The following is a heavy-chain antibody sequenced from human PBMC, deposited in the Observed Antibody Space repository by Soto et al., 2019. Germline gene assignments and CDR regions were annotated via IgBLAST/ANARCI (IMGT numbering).Heavy chain of an antibody. V-gene: IGHV1-69*13. J-gene: IGHJ4*02. D-gene: IGHD3-16*01. CDR1: GGTFSSYA. CDR2: IIPIFGTA. Sequence: SVKVSCKASGGTFSSYAISWVRQAPGQGLEWMGGIIPIFGTANYAQKFQGRVTITADESTSTAYMELSSLRSEDTAVYYCARGRPNVFGAGSALDCWGQGPPVTVS. CDR3: ARGRPNVFGAGSALDC.